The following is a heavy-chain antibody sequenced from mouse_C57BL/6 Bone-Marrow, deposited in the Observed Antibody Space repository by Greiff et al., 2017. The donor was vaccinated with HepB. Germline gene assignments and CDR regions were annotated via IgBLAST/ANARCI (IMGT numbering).Heavy chain of an antibody. CDR1: GYSITSGYY. V-gene: IGHV3-6*01. D-gene: IGHD2-5*01. J-gene: IGHJ2*01. CDR3: ARAYYSNYLDY. CDR2: ISYDGSN. Sequence: VQLKQSGPGLVKPSQSLSLTCSVTGYSITSGYYWNWIRQFPGNKLEWMGYISYDGSNNYNPSLKNRISITRDTSKNQFFLKLNSVTTEDTATYCCARAYYSNYLDYWGQGTTLTVSS.